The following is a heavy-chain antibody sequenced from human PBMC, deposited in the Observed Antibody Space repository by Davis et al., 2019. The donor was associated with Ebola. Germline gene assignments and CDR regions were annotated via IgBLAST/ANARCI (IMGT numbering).Heavy chain of an antibody. V-gene: IGHV1-3*01. CDR3: ARVGWASSYLFDH. CDR2: ISPGNDNT. J-gene: IGHJ4*02. Sequence: ASVKVSCKASGYIFSDHPINWVRQAPGQGPEWMGWISPGNDNTKYSQKFQDRVTITTDTSASTAYMELSSLTSEDTAVYYCARVGWASSYLFDHWGQGTLVTVSS. D-gene: IGHD6-13*01. CDR1: GYIFSDHP.